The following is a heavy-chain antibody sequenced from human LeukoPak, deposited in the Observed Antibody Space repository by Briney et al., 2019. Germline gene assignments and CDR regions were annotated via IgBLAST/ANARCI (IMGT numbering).Heavy chain of an antibody. V-gene: IGHV3-23*01. Sequence: PGGSLRLSCAASGFTFSRYEMNWVRQTPGKGLEWVAATSSSDAGTYHADSVRGRFTISRDNSKNTLYLQMNSLRAEDAAVYFCAKAPVTSCRGAYCYPFDSWGQGTLVTVSS. CDR1: GFTFSRYE. CDR3: AKAPVTSCRGAYCYPFDS. D-gene: IGHD2-21*01. CDR2: TSSSDAGT. J-gene: IGHJ4*02.